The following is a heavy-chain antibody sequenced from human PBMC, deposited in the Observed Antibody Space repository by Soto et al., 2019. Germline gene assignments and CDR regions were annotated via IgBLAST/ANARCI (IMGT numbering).Heavy chain of an antibody. V-gene: IGHV4-31*03. D-gene: IGHD2-2*02. CDR1: GGSISSGGYY. CDR3: ARDRVGYCSSTSCYTRKPERYYYMDV. Sequence: SETLFLTCTVSGGSISSGGYYWSWIRQHPGKGLEWIGYIYYSGSTYYNPSLKSRVTISVDTSKNQFSLKLSSVTAADTAVYYCARDRVGYCSSTSCYTRKPERYYYMDVWGKGTTVTVSS. CDR2: IYYSGST. J-gene: IGHJ6*03.